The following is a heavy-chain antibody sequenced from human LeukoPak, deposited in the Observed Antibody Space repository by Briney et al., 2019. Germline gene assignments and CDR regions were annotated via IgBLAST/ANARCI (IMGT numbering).Heavy chain of an antibody. Sequence: GGSLRLSCAASGFTFSTSWMSWVRQAPGIGLEWVANIKQDGSEKYYVDSVKGRFTISRDNAKNSLSLQMNSLRAEDTAVYYCARDHSSGGWYSNPIDYWGQGTLVTVSS. D-gene: IGHD6-19*01. CDR3: ARDHSSGGWYSNPIDY. CDR1: GFTFSTSW. CDR2: IKQDGSEK. J-gene: IGHJ4*02. V-gene: IGHV3-7*05.